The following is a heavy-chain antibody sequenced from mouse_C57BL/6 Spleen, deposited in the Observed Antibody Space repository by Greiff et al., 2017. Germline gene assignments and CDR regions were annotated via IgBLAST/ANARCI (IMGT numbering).Heavy chain of an antibody. Sequence: QVQLQQSGPELVKPGASVKISCKASGYAFSSSWMNWVKQRPGKGLEWIGRIYPGDGDTNYNGKFKGKATLTADKSSSTAYMQLSSLTSEDSAVYFCARDGGPYAMDYWVKEPQSPSPQ. CDR2: IYPGDGDT. J-gene: IGHJ4*01. CDR1: GYAFSSSW. CDR3: ARDGGPYAMDY. V-gene: IGHV1-82*01. D-gene: IGHD2-3*01.